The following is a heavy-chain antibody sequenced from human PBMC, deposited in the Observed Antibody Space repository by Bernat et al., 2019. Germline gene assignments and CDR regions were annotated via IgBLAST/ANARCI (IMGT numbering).Heavy chain of an antibody. CDR2: IWYDGSNK. V-gene: IGHV3-33*01. CDR1: GFTFSSYG. J-gene: IGHJ6*02. CDR3: ARDGIQANYYYYGMDV. D-gene: IGHD1-26*01. Sequence: QVQLVESGGGVVQPGRSLRLSCAASGFTFSSYGTHWVRQALGKGLEWVAVIWYDGSNKYYADSVKGRFTISRDNSKNTLYLQMNSLRAEDTAVYYCARDGIQANYYYYGMDVWGQGTTVTVSS.